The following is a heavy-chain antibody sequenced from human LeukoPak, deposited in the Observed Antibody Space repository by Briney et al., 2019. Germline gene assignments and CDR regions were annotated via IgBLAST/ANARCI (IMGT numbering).Heavy chain of an antibody. CDR3: TKRVKYGGTWDHFAD. D-gene: IGHD1-26*01. V-gene: IGHV3-23*01. CDR1: GFTFDNYR. Sequence: GGFLRLSCAASGFTFDNYRMSWVRQAPGKGLEWVSTVNADGGNTYYADSVKGRFTISRDNSKSTLILQMNSLRVEDTALYYCTKRVKYGGTWDHFADWGQGTLVTVSS. CDR2: VNADGGNT. J-gene: IGHJ4*02.